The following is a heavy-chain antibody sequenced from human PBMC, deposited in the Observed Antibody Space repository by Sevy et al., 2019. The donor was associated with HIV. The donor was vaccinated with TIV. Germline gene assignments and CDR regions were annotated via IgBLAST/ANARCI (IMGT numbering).Heavy chain of an antibody. CDR1: GYTFTSYG. D-gene: IGHD3-3*01. V-gene: IGHV1-18*01. CDR3: ARGSSGGITIFGVAMGP. CDR2: ISAYNGNT. Sequence: GSVKVSCKASGYTFTSYGISWVRQAPGQGLEWMGWISAYNGNTNYAQKLQGRVTMTTDTSTSTAYMELRSLRSNDTAVYYCARGSSGGITIFGVAMGPWGQGTLVTVSS. J-gene: IGHJ5*02.